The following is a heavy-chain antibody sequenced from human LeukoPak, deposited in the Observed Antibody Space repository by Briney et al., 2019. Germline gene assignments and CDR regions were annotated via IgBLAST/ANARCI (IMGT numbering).Heavy chain of an antibody. Sequence: GGSLRLSCAASGFTFSSYEMNWVRQAPGKGLEWVSYISSSGSTIYYADSVKGRFTISRDNSKNTLYLQMNSLRAEDTAVYYCAKEAGSGTMIVVNLVDYWGQGTLVTVSS. D-gene: IGHD3-22*01. V-gene: IGHV3-48*03. J-gene: IGHJ4*02. CDR2: ISSSGSTI. CDR3: AKEAGSGTMIVVNLVDY. CDR1: GFTFSSYE.